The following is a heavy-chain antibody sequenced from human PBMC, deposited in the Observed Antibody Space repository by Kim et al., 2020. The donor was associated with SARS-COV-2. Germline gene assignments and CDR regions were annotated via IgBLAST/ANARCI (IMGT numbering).Heavy chain of an antibody. V-gene: IGHV1-69*13. CDR2: IIPIFGTA. Sequence: SVKVSCKASGGTFSSYAISWVRQAPGQGLEWMGGIIPIFGTANYAQKFQGRVTITADESTSTAYMELSSLRSEDTAVYYCAREGDSGYDYFGSDGMDVWGQGTTVTVSS. CDR3: AREGDSGYDYFGSDGMDV. D-gene: IGHD5-12*01. CDR1: GGTFSSYA. J-gene: IGHJ6*02.